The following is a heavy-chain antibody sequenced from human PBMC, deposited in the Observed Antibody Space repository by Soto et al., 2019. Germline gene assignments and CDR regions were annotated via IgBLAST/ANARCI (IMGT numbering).Heavy chain of an antibody. J-gene: IGHJ4*02. Sequence: QVQLVESGGGLVKPGGSLSLTCAVSGFTFSDYYMTWIRQAPGKGLEWVSYISSSTSHTNYADSVKGRFTISRDNAKNSLFLQMNSLRAEDTAVYYCARGRGAAADYFDFWGQGTLVTVSS. CDR1: GFTFSDYY. CDR3: ARGRGAAADYFDF. V-gene: IGHV3-11*05. CDR2: ISSSTSHT. D-gene: IGHD6-13*01.